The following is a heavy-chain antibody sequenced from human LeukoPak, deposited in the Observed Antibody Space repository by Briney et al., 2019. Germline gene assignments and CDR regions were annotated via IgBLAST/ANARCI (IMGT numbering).Heavy chain of an antibody. CDR3: ARDGGGGLDY. CDR2: ISISSNYI. D-gene: IGHD2-15*01. Sequence: GGSLRLSCAASGFTFSNYNMNWVRQAPGKGLEWVSCISISSNYIYYPDSVKGRFTISRDNAKSSLYLQMNSLRAEDTAVYYCARDGGGGLDYWGQGTLVTVSS. V-gene: IGHV3-21*01. CDR1: GFTFSNYN. J-gene: IGHJ4*02.